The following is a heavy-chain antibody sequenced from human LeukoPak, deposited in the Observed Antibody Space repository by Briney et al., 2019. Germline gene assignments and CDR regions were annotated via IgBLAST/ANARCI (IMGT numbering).Heavy chain of an antibody. CDR3: ASFPWERRQT. D-gene: IGHD1-26*01. Sequence: PGGSLRLSCATSTFPFSFYSMNWVRQAPGKGLEWVSYITSGSDTIYYADSVKGRFTISRDNAKNSLYLQMNSLRAEDTAVYYCASFPWERRQTWGQGTLVTVSS. CDR2: ITSGSDTI. J-gene: IGHJ4*02. CDR1: TFPFSFYS. V-gene: IGHV3-48*01.